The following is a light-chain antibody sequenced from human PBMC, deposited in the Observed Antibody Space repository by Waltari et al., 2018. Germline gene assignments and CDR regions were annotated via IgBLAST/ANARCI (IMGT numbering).Light chain of an antibody. CDR2: GAS. J-gene: IGKJ4*01. CDR3: QQYYVWPPIT. Sequence: VLLTQSTASLSVSPGDTVILSCRASQSVRTNLVGYQQKAGQAPRTLIYGASTRASGVPSRFSGSGSETDFTLIISSLQSEDAAVYFCQQYYVWPPITFGGGTKLEI. V-gene: IGKV3-15*01. CDR1: QSVRTN.